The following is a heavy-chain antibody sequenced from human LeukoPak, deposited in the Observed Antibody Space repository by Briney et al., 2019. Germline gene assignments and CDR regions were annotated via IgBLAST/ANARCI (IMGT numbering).Heavy chain of an antibody. D-gene: IGHD6-19*01. Sequence: GGSLRLSCTASGFTFGDYLMSWFRQAPGKGLEWIGFISGGTTEYAASVKGRFTISRDDSTSIAYLQMNSLTTEDTSAYYCSRGSGWLSVYWGQGTLVTVSS. J-gene: IGHJ4*02. V-gene: IGHV3-49*03. CDR3: SRGSGWLSVY. CDR2: ISGGTT. CDR1: GFTFGDYL.